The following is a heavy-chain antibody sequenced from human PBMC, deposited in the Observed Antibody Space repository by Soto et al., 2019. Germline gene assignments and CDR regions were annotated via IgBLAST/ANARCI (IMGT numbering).Heavy chain of an antibody. Sequence: TSEAPALTCTVSGDSISSSSYYWGWVRQPPGKGVEGIGNIYYSGSAYFTHSLKSGVTISVDTSKNQFSLKLSSVTAADTAVYYCARGTTDSNSWAFDYWGQGTLVTVSS. V-gene: IGHV4-39*07. CDR3: ARGTTDSNSWAFDY. CDR1: GDSISSSSYY. CDR2: IYYSGSA. D-gene: IGHD6-13*01. J-gene: IGHJ4*02.